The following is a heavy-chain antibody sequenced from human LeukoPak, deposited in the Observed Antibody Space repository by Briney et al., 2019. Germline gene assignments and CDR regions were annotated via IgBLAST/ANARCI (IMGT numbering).Heavy chain of an antibody. Sequence: SETLCLTCTVSGGSISSGGYYWSWIRQHPGKGLEWIGYIYYSGSTYYNPSLKSRVTISVDTSKNQFSLKLSSVAAADTAVYYCARAWYYYDSSAAFDYWGQGALVTVSS. J-gene: IGHJ4*02. CDR3: ARAWYYYDSSAAFDY. D-gene: IGHD3-22*01. CDR1: GGSISSGGYY. CDR2: IYYSGST. V-gene: IGHV4-31*03.